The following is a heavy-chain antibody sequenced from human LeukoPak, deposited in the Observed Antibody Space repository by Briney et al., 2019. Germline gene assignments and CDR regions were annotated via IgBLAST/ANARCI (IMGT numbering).Heavy chain of an antibody. CDR3: AKDRGAGPEDGFDP. CDR1: GFTFSSYG. J-gene: IGHJ5*02. V-gene: IGHV3-30*18. Sequence: GGSLRLSCAASGFTFSSYGMHWVRQAPGKGLEWVAVISYDGSNKYYADSVKGRFTISRDNSKNTLYLQMNSLRAEDTAVYYCAKDRGAGPEDGFDPWGQGTLVTVSS. CDR2: ISYDGSNK. D-gene: IGHD4/OR15-4a*01.